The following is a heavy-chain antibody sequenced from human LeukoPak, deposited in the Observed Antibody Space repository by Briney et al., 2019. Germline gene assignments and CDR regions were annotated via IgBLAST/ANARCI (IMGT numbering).Heavy chain of an antibody. CDR3: ARVIGWDEPFDL. J-gene: IGHJ3*01. CDR2: INNDGSTT. Sequence: GGSLRLSCAASGFTFSNYWMHWVRQTPGKGLVWVSRINNDGSTTSYADSVKGRFTISRDNAKNTLYLQMNSLRVEDTAVYYCARVIGWDEPFDLWGHGTLVTVSS. D-gene: IGHD1-26*01. CDR1: GFTFSNYW. V-gene: IGHV3-74*01.